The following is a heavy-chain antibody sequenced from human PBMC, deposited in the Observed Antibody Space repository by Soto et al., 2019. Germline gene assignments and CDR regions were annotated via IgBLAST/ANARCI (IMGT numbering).Heavy chain of an antibody. CDR2: IYHSGST. D-gene: IGHD2-2*01. V-gene: IGHV4-30-2*01. CDR1: CGSISSCGYS. CDR3: ARVPDR. Sequence: SETLSLTCAVSCGSISSCGYSWSWIRQPPGKDLEWIGYIYHSGSTYHNPSLKSRVTISVDRSKNQFSLKLSSVTAADTAVYYCARVPDRWGQGTLVTVSS. J-gene: IGHJ5*02.